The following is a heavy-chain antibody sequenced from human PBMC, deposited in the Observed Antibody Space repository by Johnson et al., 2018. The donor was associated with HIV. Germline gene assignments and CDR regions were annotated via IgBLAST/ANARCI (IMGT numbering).Heavy chain of an antibody. Sequence: QVQLVESGGGLVQPGGSLRLSCAVSGFTFSSYGMHWVRQAPGQGLEWLAVISYDGSNKYYADSVKGRFTISRDNSKNTLYLQMNGLRTEDTAVYYCARDGYYDRSGYWGLDAFHIWGQGTMVTVSS. D-gene: IGHD3-22*01. CDR3: ARDGYYDRSGYWGLDAFHI. V-gene: IGHV3-30*03. J-gene: IGHJ3*02. CDR2: ISYDGSNK. CDR1: GFTFSSYG.